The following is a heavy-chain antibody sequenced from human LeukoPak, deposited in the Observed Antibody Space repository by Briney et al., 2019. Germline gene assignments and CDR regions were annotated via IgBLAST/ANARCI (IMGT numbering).Heavy chain of an antibody. CDR3: ARHLEYDFWSGYYTGWFDP. D-gene: IGHD3-3*01. J-gene: IGHJ5*02. V-gene: IGHV1-8*01. CDR2: MNPNSGNT. Sequence: ASVKVSCKASGYTFTSYDINWVRQATGQGLEWMGWMNPNSGNTGYAQKFQGRVTMTRNTSISTAYMELSSLRSEDTAVYYCARHLEYDFWSGYYTGWFDPWGQGTLVTVSS. CDR1: GYTFTSYD.